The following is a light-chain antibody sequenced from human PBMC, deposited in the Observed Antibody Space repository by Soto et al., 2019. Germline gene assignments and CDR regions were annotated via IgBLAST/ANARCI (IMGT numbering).Light chain of an antibody. Sequence: QSVLTQPPSASGSPGQSVTISCTGTSSDVGAYDYVSWFQQHPSKAPKLIIYQVTKRPSGVPDRFSGSKSGNTASLTVSGLQAEDEADYYCSSYVVSYNWVFGGGTKLTVL. CDR3: SSYVVSYNWV. CDR1: SSDVGAYDY. J-gene: IGLJ3*02. CDR2: QVT. V-gene: IGLV2-8*01.